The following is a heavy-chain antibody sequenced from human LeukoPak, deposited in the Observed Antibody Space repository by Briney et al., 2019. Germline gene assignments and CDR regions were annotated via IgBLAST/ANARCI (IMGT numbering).Heavy chain of an antibody. CDR1: GGTFSSYA. CDR3: ARDSYSSSSGAPYFDY. V-gene: IGHV1-69*05. Sequence: GASVMVSCKASGGTFSSYAISWVRQAPGQGLEWMGGIIPIFGTANYAQKFQGRVTITTDESTSTAYMELSSLRSEDTAVYYCARDSYSSSSGAPYFDYWGQGTLVTVSS. J-gene: IGHJ4*02. CDR2: IIPIFGTA. D-gene: IGHD6-6*01.